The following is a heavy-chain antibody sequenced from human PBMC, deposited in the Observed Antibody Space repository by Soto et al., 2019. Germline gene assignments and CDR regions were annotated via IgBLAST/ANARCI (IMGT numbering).Heavy chain of an antibody. D-gene: IGHD2-2*01. Sequence: GSLRLSCAASGFTFSSYAMSWVRQAPGKGLEWVSAISGSGGSTYYADSVKGRFTISRDNSKNTLYLQMNSLRAEDTAVYYCAKWHRWGSSTSCYGWYFDYWGQGTLVTVSS. CDR1: GFTFSSYA. V-gene: IGHV3-23*01. CDR2: ISGSGGST. J-gene: IGHJ4*02. CDR3: AKWHRWGSSTSCYGWYFDY.